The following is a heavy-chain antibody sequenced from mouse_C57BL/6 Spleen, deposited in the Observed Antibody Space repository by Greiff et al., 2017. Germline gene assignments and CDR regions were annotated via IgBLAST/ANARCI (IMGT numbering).Heavy chain of an antibody. CDR3: ARGDYAAMDY. D-gene: IGHD2-4*01. CDR1: FYTFTIYF. CDR2: INPSSGYT. Sequence: VQLQQSFSSLSPPFASSHLSFNSSFYTFTIYFIHWVKQRPGQGLEWIGYINPSSGYTKYNQKFKDKATLTADKSSSTAYMQLSSLTHEDSAVYYCARGDYAAMDYWGQGTSVTVSS. V-gene: IGHV1-7*01. J-gene: IGHJ4*01.